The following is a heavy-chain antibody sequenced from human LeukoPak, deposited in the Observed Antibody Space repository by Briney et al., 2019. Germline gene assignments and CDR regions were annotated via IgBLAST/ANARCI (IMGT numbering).Heavy chain of an antibody. J-gene: IGHJ4*02. V-gene: IGHV2-70*11. CDR2: IDWDDDK. Sequence: SGPALVKPTQTLTLTCTFSGFSLSTSGMCVGWIRQPPGKALEWLARIDWDDDKYYSTSLKTRLTISKDTSKNQVVLTMTNMDPVDTATYYCARIRNSGWYFDYWGQGTLVTVSS. CDR3: ARIRNSGWYFDY. D-gene: IGHD6-19*01. CDR1: GFSLSTSGMC.